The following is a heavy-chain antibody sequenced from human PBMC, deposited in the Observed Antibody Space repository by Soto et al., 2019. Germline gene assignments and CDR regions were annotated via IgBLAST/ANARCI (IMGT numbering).Heavy chain of an antibody. V-gene: IGHV3-49*03. CDR1: GFTFGEYA. J-gene: IGHJ4*02. D-gene: IGHD6-13*01. CDR2: IGSKAYGGTT. CDR3: TRDFLSSSWYDY. Sequence: PVGSLRLSCTASGFTFGEYAMSWFRQAPGKGLEWVGFIGSKAYGGTTEYAASVKGRFTISRDDSKSIAYLQMNSLKTEDTAVYYCTRDFLSSSWYDYWGQGTLVTVSS.